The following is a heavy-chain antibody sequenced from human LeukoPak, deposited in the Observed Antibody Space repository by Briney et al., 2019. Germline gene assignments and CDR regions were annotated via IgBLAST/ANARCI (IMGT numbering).Heavy chain of an antibody. CDR3: ARGGGGSGSYYTYYYYYMDV. CDR1: GFTFDDYG. CDR2: INWNGGST. J-gene: IGHJ6*03. Sequence: PGGSLRLPCAASGFTFDDYGMSWVRQAPGKGLEWVSGINWNGGSTGYADSVKGRFTISRDNAKNSLNLQMNSLRAEDTALYYCARGGGGSGSYYTYYYYYMDVWGKGTTVTVSS. D-gene: IGHD3-10*01. V-gene: IGHV3-20*04.